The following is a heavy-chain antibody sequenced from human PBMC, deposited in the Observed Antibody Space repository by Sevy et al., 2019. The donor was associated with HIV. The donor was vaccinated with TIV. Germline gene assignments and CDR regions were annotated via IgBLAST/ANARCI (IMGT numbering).Heavy chain of an antibody. J-gene: IGHJ6*02. Sequence: GESLKISCKGSGYSFTSYWIGWVRQMPGKGLEWMGIIYPGDSDTRYIPSFQGQVTISADKSISTAYLQWSSLKASDTAMYYCARLASDYYYGMDVWGQGTTVTVS. CDR2: IYPGDSDT. V-gene: IGHV5-51*01. CDR3: ARLASDYYYGMDV. CDR1: GYSFTSYW.